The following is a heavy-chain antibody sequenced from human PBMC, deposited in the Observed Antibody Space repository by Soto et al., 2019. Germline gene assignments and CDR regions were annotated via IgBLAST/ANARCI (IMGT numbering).Heavy chain of an antibody. D-gene: IGHD3-22*01. V-gene: IGHV4-39*01. CDR2: IYYSGST. CDR1: GGSISSSSYY. J-gene: IGHJ5*02. CDR3: ARHGRDYYDSSGYYGRWFGP. Sequence: SGTMSLTCTVSGGSISSSSYYWGWIRQPPGKGLEWIGSIYYSGSTYYNPSLKSRVTISVDTSKNQFSLKLSSVTAADTAVYYCARHGRDYYDSSGYYGRWFGPWGQGTLVTVSS.